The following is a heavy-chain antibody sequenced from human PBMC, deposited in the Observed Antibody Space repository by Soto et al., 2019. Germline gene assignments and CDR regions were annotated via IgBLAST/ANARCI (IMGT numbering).Heavy chain of an antibody. J-gene: IGHJ4*02. CDR2: INHSGST. CDR1: GGSFSGYY. D-gene: IGHD3-16*02. CDR3: ARGPPRDYVWGSYRSSVLYFDY. Sequence: PSETLSLTCAVYGGSFSGYYWSWIRQPPGKGLEWIGEINHSGSTNYNPSLKSRVTISVDTSKNQFSLKLSSVTAADTAVYYCARGPPRDYVWGSYRSSVLYFDYWGQGTLVTVSS. V-gene: IGHV4-34*01.